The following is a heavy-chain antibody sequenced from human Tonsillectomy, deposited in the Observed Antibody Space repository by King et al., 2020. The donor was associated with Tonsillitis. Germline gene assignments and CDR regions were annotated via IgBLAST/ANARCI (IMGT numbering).Heavy chain of an antibody. D-gene: IGHD5-24*01. CDR3: SRETWVYGS. CDR2: INCNSGSI. V-gene: IGHV1-2*02. CDR1: GYTFTDYH. J-gene: IGHJ5*02. Sequence: VQLVESGTEVKVPGASVTVSCKASGYTFTDYHIHWIRQAPGQGLEWMGWINCNSGSINYAQNLQGRVTLTRDTSTNTTHMDLRSLRSDDTAIYYCSRETWVYGSWGQGTLVTVSS.